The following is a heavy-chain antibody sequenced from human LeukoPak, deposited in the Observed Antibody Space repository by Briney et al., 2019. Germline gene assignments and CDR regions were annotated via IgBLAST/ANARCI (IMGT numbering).Heavy chain of an antibody. CDR3: ARDGMTTVTTHWFDP. CDR1: GFTFSSYS. Sequence: GGSLRLSCAASGFTFSSYSMNWVRQAPGKGLEWVSSIISSSSYIYYADSVKGRFTISRDNAKNSLYLQMNSLRAEDTAVYYCARDGMTTVTTHWFDPWGQGTLVTVSS. CDR2: IISSSSYI. V-gene: IGHV3-21*01. D-gene: IGHD4-17*01. J-gene: IGHJ5*02.